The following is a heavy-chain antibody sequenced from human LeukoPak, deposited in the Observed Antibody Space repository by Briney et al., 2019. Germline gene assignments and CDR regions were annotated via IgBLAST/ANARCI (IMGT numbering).Heavy chain of an antibody. CDR1: GFTFSSYA. V-gene: IGHV3-23*01. CDR3: AKAGPINYDYVWGSYRPELNAFDI. D-gene: IGHD3-16*02. J-gene: IGHJ3*02. CDR2: ISGSGGST. Sequence: PGGSLRLSCAASGFTFSSYAMSWVRQAPGKGLEWVSAISGSGGSTYYADSVKGRFTISRDNSKNTLYLQMNSLRAEDTAVYYCAKAGPINYDYVWGSYRPELNAFDIWGQGTMVTVSS.